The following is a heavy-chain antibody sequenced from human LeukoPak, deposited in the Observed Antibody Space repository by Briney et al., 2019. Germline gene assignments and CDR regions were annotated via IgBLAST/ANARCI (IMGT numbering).Heavy chain of an antibody. CDR1: GFTFSSYS. CDR2: ISGSSSYI. V-gene: IGHV3-21*01. J-gene: IGHJ4*02. CDR3: ARDIAVAGNYFDY. D-gene: IGHD6-19*01. Sequence: PGGSLRLSCAASGFTFSSYSMNWVRQAPGKGLEWVSSISGSSSYIYYADSVRGRFTISRDNAKNSLDLQMNSLRAEDTAVYYCARDIAVAGNYFDYWGQGTLVTVSS.